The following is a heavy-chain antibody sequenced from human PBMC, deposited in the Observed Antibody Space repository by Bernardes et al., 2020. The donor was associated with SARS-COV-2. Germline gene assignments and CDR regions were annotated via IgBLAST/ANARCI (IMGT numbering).Heavy chain of an antibody. CDR3: ARDPITMVRGVIITGPYYYYGMDV. J-gene: IGHJ6*02. V-gene: IGHV3-33*01. CDR2: IWDDGSNK. D-gene: IGHD3-10*01. Sequence: GGSLRLSCAASGFTFSSYGMHWVRQAPGKGLEWVAVIWDDGSNKYYADSVKGRFTISRDNSKNTLYLQMNSLRAEDTAVYYCARDPITMVRGVIITGPYYYYGMDVWVQGITVTVSS. CDR1: GFTFSSYG.